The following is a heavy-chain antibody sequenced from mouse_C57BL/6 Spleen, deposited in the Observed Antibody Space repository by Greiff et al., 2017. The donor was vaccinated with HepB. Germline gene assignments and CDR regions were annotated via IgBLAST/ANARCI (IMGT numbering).Heavy chain of an antibody. D-gene: IGHD1-1*01. J-gene: IGHJ1*03. CDR1: GYTFTSYW. Sequence: VKLQQPGAELVMPGASVKLSCKASGYTFTSYWMHWVKQRPGQGLEWIGEIDPSDSYTNYNQKFKGKSTLTVDKSSSTAYMQLSSLTSEDSAVYYCARYYYGSIWYFDVWGTGTTVTVSS. CDR2: IDPSDSYT. V-gene: IGHV1-69*01. CDR3: ARYYYGSIWYFDV.